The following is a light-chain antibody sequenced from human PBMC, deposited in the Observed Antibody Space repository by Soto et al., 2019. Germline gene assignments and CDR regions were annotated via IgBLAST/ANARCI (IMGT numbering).Light chain of an antibody. CDR3: QQYGSSPWT. V-gene: IGKV3-20*01. Sequence: DIVLTQSPGTLSLSPGERSTLSCMASQSVSSSYLAWYQQKPGQAPRLLIYGASSRATGIPDKFSGSGSGTDFTLTISRLEPEDFAVYYCQQYGSSPWTVGQGTKVEIK. J-gene: IGKJ1*01. CDR1: QSVSSSY. CDR2: GAS.